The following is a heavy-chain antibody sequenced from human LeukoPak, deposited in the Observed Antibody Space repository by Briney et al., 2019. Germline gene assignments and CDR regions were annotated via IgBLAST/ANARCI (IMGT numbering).Heavy chain of an antibody. Sequence: PSETLSLTCAVYGGSFSGYYWSWSRQPPGKGLEWIGEINHSGSTNYNPSLKSRVTISVDTSKNQFSLKLSSVTAADTAVYYCASWLGYWGQGTLVTVSS. CDR3: ASWLGY. CDR1: GGSFSGYY. V-gene: IGHV4-34*01. D-gene: IGHD3-22*01. CDR2: INHSGST. J-gene: IGHJ4*02.